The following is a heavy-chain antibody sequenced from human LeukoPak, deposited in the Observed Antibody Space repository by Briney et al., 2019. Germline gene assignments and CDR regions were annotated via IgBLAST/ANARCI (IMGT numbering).Heavy chain of an antibody. J-gene: IGHJ4*02. CDR2: INHSGST. V-gene: IGHV4-34*01. CDR3: ARNSSGTANTRGFDY. CDR1: GGSFSGYY. Sequence: SETLSLTCAVYGGSFSGYYWSWLRQPPGKGLEWIGEINHSGSTNYNPSLKSRVTISVDTSKNQFSLKLSSVTAADTAVYYCARNSSGTANTRGFDYWGQGTLVTVSS. D-gene: IGHD5-18*01.